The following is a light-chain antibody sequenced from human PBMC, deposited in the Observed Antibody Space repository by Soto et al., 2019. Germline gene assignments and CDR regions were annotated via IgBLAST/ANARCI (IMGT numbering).Light chain of an antibody. CDR2: DTS. CDR3: QQYIDWPPGT. CDR1: QSVSSS. J-gene: IGKJ1*01. Sequence: EIVVTQSPATLSVSPGERVTLSCRASQSVSSSLAWYQQRPGQAPRLLIYDTSTRAAGISARFSGSGSGTEFTLTISSLQSEDFAVHYCQQYIDWPPGTFGQGTAVEIK. V-gene: IGKV3-15*01.